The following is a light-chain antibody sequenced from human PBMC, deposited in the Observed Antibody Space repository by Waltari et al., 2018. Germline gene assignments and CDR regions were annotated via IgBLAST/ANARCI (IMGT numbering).Light chain of an antibody. CDR2: GAS. J-gene: IGKJ1*01. V-gene: IGKV3-20*01. CDR1: QSVGGT. CDR3: QHYVRLPAT. Sequence: EIVLTQSPGTLSLSPVERATLSCWASQSVGGTLAWYQQKPGQAPRLLIYGASSRATGIPDRFSGSGSGTEFSLTISRLEPEDFAVYYCQHYVRLPATFGQGTKVEIK.